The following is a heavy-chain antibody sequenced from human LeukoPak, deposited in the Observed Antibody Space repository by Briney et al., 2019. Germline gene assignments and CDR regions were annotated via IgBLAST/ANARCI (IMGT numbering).Heavy chain of an antibody. Sequence: ASVKVSCKASGYTFTSYGISWVRQAPGQGLEWMGWISAYNGNTNYAQKLQGRVTMTTDTSTSTAYMELRSLRSVDTAVYYCARDQATVTIFYYYYYGMDVWGQGTTVTVSS. CDR1: GYTFTSYG. CDR3: ARDQATVTIFYYYYYGMDV. V-gene: IGHV1-18*01. CDR2: ISAYNGNT. J-gene: IGHJ6*02. D-gene: IGHD4-11*01.